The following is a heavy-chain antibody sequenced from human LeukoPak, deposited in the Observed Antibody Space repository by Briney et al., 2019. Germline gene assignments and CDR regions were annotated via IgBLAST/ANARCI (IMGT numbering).Heavy chain of an antibody. CDR2: IIPILGIA. CDR3: ARDHEYYYGSGSYYPGGCDY. Sequence: GASVKVSCKASGYTFTDYYFHWVRQAPGQGLEWMGRIIPILGIANYAQKFQGRVTITADKSTSTAYMELSSLRSEDTAVYYCARDHEYYYGSGSYYPGGCDYWGQGTLVTVSS. CDR1: GYTFTDYY. J-gene: IGHJ4*02. V-gene: IGHV1-69*04. D-gene: IGHD3-10*01.